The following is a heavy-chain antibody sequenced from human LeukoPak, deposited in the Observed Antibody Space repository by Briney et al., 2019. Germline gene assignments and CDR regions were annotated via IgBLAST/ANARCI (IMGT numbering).Heavy chain of an antibody. J-gene: IGHJ4*02. V-gene: IGHV3-7*05. CDR1: GFTFGSYW. CDR2: IKEDGSDK. CDR3: AREKNLGT. D-gene: IGHD1-14*01. Sequence: GGSLRLSCAASGFTFGSYWMSWVRQAPGKRLEWVATIKEDGSDKYYVDSVKGRFTISRDNIKNSVYLQMNSLRAEDTAVYYCAREKNLGTWGQGTLVAVSS.